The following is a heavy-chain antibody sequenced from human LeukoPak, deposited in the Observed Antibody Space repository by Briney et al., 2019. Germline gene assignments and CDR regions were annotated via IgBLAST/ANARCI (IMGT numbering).Heavy chain of an antibody. Sequence: PGGSLRLSCAASGFTFSSYAMSWVRQAPGKGLEWVSAISGSGGSTYYADSVKGRFTISRDNSKNTLYLQMNSLRAEDTAVYYCAKDLDEVGATSPPLFDCWGQGTLVTVSS. CDR2: ISGSGGST. V-gene: IGHV3-23*01. J-gene: IGHJ4*02. CDR3: AKDLDEVGATSPPLFDC. CDR1: GFTFSSYA. D-gene: IGHD1-26*01.